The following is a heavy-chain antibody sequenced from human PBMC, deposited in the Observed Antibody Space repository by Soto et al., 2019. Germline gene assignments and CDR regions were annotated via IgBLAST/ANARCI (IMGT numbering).Heavy chain of an antibody. D-gene: IGHD4-17*01. CDR2: IYWDDDK. Sequence: QITLKESGPTLVKPTQTLTLTCTFSGFSLSTSGVGVGWIRQPPGKALEWLALIYWDDDKRYSPSLKSRLTITKDTSKNQEVLTMTNMDPVDTATYYCARMKGMTTVASYWYFDLWGRGTLVTVSS. V-gene: IGHV2-5*02. CDR1: GFSLSTSGVG. J-gene: IGHJ2*01. CDR3: ARMKGMTTVASYWYFDL.